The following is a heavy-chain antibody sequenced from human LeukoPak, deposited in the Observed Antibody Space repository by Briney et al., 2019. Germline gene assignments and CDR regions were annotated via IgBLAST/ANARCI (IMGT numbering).Heavy chain of an antibody. J-gene: IGHJ3*02. V-gene: IGHV3-23*01. CDR3: AKTWTMVRGVSGAFDI. CDR1: GFTFSSYA. Sequence: PGGSLRLSCAASGFTFSSYAMSWVRQAPGKGLEWVSAISGSGGSTYYADSVKGRFPISRDNSKNTLYLQMNSLRAEDTAVYYCAKTWTMVRGVSGAFDIWGQGTMVTVSS. CDR2: ISGSGGST. D-gene: IGHD3-10*01.